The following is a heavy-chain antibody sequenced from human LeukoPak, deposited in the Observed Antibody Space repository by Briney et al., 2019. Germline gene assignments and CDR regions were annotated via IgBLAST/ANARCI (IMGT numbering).Heavy chain of an antibody. Sequence: ASVKVSCKASGYTFTSYAMHWVRQTPGQRLEWMGWINAGNGNTRYSQNFQGRVTITRDTSASTAYMELSSLRSEDTAVYYCARDGTVTTFGPEGYFNYWGQGTLVTVSS. D-gene: IGHD4-17*01. CDR1: GYTFTSYA. J-gene: IGHJ4*02. CDR2: INAGNGNT. CDR3: ARDGTVTTFGPEGYFNY. V-gene: IGHV1-3*01.